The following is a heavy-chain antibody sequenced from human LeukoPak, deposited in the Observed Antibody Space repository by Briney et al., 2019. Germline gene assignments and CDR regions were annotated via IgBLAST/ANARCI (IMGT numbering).Heavy chain of an antibody. D-gene: IGHD3-16*01. CDR3: ARGGSHHAFDI. V-gene: IGHV3-74*01. Sequence: GGSLRLSCAASGFTLSSYWMYWVRQPPGKGLVCVSRINNDGSGTTYADSVKGRFTISRDNAKNTLYLQVNSLRVEDTAVYYCARGGSHHAFDIWGQGTVVTVSS. CDR1: GFTLSSYW. J-gene: IGHJ3*02. CDR2: INNDGSGT.